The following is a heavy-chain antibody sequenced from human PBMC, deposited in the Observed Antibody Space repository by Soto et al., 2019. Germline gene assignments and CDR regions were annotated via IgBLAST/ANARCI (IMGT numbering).Heavy chain of an antibody. Sequence: GGSLRLSCAASGFTFISYSMNWVRQAPGKGLEWVSSISSSSSYIYYADSVKGRFTISRDNAKNSLYLQMNSLRAEDTAVYYCARDKIAAQGYYYYGMDVWGQGTTVTVSS. CDR1: GFTFISYS. D-gene: IGHD6-13*01. V-gene: IGHV3-21*01. J-gene: IGHJ6*02. CDR3: ARDKIAAQGYYYYGMDV. CDR2: ISSSSSYI.